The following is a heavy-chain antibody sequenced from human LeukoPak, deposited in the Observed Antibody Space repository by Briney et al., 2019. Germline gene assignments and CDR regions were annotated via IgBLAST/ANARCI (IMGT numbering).Heavy chain of an antibody. CDR2: IYYSGST. V-gene: IGHV4-59*08. CDR1: GGSFSGYY. CDR3: VGSGTPYYFDY. J-gene: IGHJ4*02. Sequence: PSETLSLTCAVYGGSFSGYYWSWIRQPPGKGLEWIGYIYYSGSTNYNPSLKSRVTISVDTSKNQFSLKLSSVTAADTAVYYCVGSGTPYYFDYWGQGTLVIVSS. D-gene: IGHD1-1*01.